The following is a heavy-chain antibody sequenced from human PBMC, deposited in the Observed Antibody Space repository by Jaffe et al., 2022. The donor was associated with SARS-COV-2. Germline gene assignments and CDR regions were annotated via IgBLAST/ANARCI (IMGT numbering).Heavy chain of an antibody. CDR1: GFTFSTYA. CDR3: AKTGSSIWYSEGWFQH. D-gene: IGHD6-13*01. CDR2: ISGSDEST. Sequence: EVQLVESGGGLIQPGGSLRLSCAASGFTFSTYAMSWVRQAPGKGLEWVSGISGSDESTYYVDSVKGRFTISRDNSENTLFLQMNSLRADDTAVYYCAKTGSSIWYSEGWFQHWGQGTLVTVSS. V-gene: IGHV3-23*04. J-gene: IGHJ1*01.